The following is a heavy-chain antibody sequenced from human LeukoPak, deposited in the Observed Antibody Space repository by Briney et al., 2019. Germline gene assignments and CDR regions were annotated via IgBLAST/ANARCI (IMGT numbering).Heavy chain of an antibody. D-gene: IGHD4-17*01. CDR3: ARDKLGIYGDYDYFDY. CDR1: GSTSSSYW. CDR2: ISGDGTAR. Sequence: PGGSLRLSCAASGSTSSSYWMHWVRQVPGKGLVWVSRISGDGTARNYADSVKGRFTISRDDAKNTVDLQMNSLRGEDTAVYYCARDKLGIYGDYDYFDYWGQGTLVTVSS. J-gene: IGHJ4*02. V-gene: IGHV3-74*01.